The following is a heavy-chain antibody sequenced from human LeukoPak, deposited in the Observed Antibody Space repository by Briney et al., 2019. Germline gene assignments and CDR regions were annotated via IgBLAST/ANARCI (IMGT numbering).Heavy chain of an antibody. CDR1: GFTFSSHL. V-gene: IGHV3-74*01. J-gene: IGHJ3*02. D-gene: IGHD5-24*01. CDR3: AGDEGWTFDI. CDR2: VKSDGTAT. Sequence: GGSLRLSCAASGFTFSSHLMHWVRQAQGTGLVWVSSVKSDGTATNYADSVKGRFTISRDNAKNTLYLQMNSLRVEDTAVYYCAGDEGWTFDIWGQGTKVTVSS.